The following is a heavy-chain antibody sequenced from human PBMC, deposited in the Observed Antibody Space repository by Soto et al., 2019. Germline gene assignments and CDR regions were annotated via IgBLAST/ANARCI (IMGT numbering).Heavy chain of an antibody. Sequence: GGSLRLSCAASGFTFDDYTMHWVRQAPGKGLEWVSLISWDGGSTYYADSVKGRFTISRDNSKNSLYLQMNSLRTEDTALYYCAKDMLSTAMAYYYYYGMDVWGQGTTVTVSS. CDR2: ISWDGGST. D-gene: IGHD5-18*01. J-gene: IGHJ6*02. CDR3: AKDMLSTAMAYYYYYGMDV. V-gene: IGHV3-43*01. CDR1: GFTFDDYT.